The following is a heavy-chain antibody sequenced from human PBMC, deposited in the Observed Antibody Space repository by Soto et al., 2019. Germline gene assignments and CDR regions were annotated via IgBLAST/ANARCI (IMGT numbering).Heavy chain of an antibody. J-gene: IGHJ4*02. CDR1: GYNFNNYW. V-gene: IGHV5-10-1*04. D-gene: IGHD6-13*01. CDR2: IDPYDSYT. CDR3: ARHGQQLVRFDY. Sequence: PGESLKISCKGSGYNFNNYWISWVRQMPGKGLEWMGRIDPYDSYTNYSPSFQGQVTISADKSISTAYLQWSSLKASDTAMYYCARHGQQLVRFDYWGQGTLVTVSS.